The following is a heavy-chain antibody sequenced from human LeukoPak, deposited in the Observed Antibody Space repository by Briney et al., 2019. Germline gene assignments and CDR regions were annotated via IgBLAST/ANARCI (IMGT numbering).Heavy chain of an antibody. Sequence: PSETLSLTCAVYGGSFSGYYWSWIRQPPGKGLEWIGEINHSGSTNYNPSLKSRVTISVDTSKNQFSLKLSSVTAADTAVYYCARAPGYDNNGYYSPFDYWGQGTLVTVSS. CDR3: ARAPGYDNNGYYSPFDY. J-gene: IGHJ4*02. D-gene: IGHD3-22*01. CDR1: GGSFSGYY. V-gene: IGHV4-34*01. CDR2: INHSGST.